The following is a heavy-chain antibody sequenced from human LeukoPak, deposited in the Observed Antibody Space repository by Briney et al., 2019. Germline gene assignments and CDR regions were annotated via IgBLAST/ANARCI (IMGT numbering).Heavy chain of an antibody. V-gene: IGHV3-30-3*01. Sequence: TGGSLRLSCAASGFTFSNYAMHWVRQAPGKGLEWVAVISYDGSNKYHADSVKGRFTISRDNSKNTLYLQMNSLRAEDTAVYYCARVPYYDFWSFDPWGQGTLVTVSS. CDR2: ISYDGSNK. CDR3: ARVPYYDFWSFDP. D-gene: IGHD3-3*01. CDR1: GFTFSNYA. J-gene: IGHJ5*02.